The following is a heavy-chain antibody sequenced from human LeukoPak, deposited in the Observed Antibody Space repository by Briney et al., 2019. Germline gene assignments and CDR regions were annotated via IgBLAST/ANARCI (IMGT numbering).Heavy chain of an antibody. V-gene: IGHV4-4*07. Sequence: SETLSLTCTVSGGSISSYYWSWIRQPAGKGLEWIGRIYTSGSTNYNPSLKSRVTMSVDTSKDQFSLKLSSVTAADTAVYYCARDRYYYDSSGYLFDYWGQGTLVTVSS. D-gene: IGHD3-22*01. J-gene: IGHJ4*02. CDR1: GGSISSYY. CDR2: IYTSGST. CDR3: ARDRYYYDSSGYLFDY.